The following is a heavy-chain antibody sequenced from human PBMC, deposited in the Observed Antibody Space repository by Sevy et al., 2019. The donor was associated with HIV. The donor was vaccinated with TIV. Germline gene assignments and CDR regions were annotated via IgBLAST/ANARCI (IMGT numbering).Heavy chain of an antibody. V-gene: IGHV3-23*01. CDR3: AKALVVGAAYAFDI. J-gene: IGHJ3*02. Sequence: GESLKIACAASGFTFSSYAMSWVRQAPGKGLEWVSAISGSGGSTYYEDFVKGRFTISRDNSKNTLDLQMNGLRAEGTAVYYCAKALVVGAAYAFDIWGQGTMVTVSS. CDR2: ISGSGGST. D-gene: IGHD2-15*01. CDR1: GFTFSSYA.